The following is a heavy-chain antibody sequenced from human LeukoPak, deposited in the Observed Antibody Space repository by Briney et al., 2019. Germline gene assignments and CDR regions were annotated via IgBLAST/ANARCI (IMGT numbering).Heavy chain of an antibody. CDR2: ISYDGSNK. D-gene: IGHD3-9*01. CDR1: GFTFSSYG. CDR3: AKGVVDYDILTLAFDY. J-gene: IGHJ4*02. V-gene: IGHV3-30*18. Sequence: PGGSLRLSCAASGFTFSSYGMHWVRQAPGKGLEWVAVISYDGSNKYYADSVKGRFTISRDNSKHTLYLQMHSLRAEDTAVYYCAKGVVDYDILTLAFDYWGQGTLVTVSS.